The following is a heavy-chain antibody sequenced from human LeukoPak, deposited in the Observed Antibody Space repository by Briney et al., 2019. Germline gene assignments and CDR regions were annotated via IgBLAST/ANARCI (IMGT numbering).Heavy chain of an antibody. CDR2: ITWNSGSI. J-gene: IGHJ6*02. Sequence: PGGSLRLSCAASGFTFADYAMHWVRQVPGKGLEWVSGITWNSGSIGYADSVKGRFTISRDNAKNSLYLQMNSLRAEDTALYYCAKDNKGITMIRGVIRYYYGMDVWGQGTTVTVSS. V-gene: IGHV3-9*01. D-gene: IGHD3-10*01. CDR1: GFTFADYA. CDR3: AKDNKGITMIRGVIRYYYGMDV.